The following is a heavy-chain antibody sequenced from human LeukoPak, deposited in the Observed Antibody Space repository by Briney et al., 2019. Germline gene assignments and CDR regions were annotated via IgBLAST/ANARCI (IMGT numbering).Heavy chain of an antibody. J-gene: IGHJ4*02. Sequence: ASVTVSFKASGYTFTGYYMHWVRQAPGQGLEWMGRINPNSGGTNYAQKFQGRVTMTRDTSISTAYMELSRLRSDDTAVYYCARDTPRTSSRGQSAGYWGQGTLVTVSS. CDR1: GYTFTGYY. V-gene: IGHV1-2*06. CDR3: ARDTPRTSSRGQSAGY. CDR2: INPNSGGT. D-gene: IGHD6-25*01.